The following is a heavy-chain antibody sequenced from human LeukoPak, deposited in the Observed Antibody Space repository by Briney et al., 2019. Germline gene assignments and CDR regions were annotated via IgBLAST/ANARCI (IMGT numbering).Heavy chain of an antibody. CDR3: ASGTTDIVVVPATLRNYYFDY. J-gene: IGHJ4*02. Sequence: SVKVSCKASGYTFTSYAISWVRQAPGQGLEWMGWIIPMLGTPNYAQKFQGRVTITADKSTSTAYMDLSSLRSEDTAVYYCASGTTDIVVVPATLRNYYFDYWGQGTLVTVSS. CDR1: GYTFTSYA. D-gene: IGHD2-2*01. CDR2: IIPMLGTP. V-gene: IGHV1-69*06.